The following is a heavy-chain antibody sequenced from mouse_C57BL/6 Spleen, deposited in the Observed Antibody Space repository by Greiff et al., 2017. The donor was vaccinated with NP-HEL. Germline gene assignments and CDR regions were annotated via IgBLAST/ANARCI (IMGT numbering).Heavy chain of an antibody. D-gene: IGHD1-1*01. V-gene: IGHV14-2*01. J-gene: IGHJ1*03. CDR2: IDPEDGET. CDR3: ARTFITTVEGYFDV. CDR1: GFNIKDYY. Sequence: VQLKESGAELVKPGASVKLSCTASGFNIKDYYMHWVKQRTEQGLEWIGRIDPEDGETKYAPKFQGKATITADTSSNTAYLQLSSLTSEDTAVYYCARTFITTVEGYFDVWGTGTTVTVSS.